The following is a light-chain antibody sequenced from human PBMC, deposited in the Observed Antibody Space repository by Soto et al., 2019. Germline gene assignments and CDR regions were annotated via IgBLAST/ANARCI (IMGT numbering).Light chain of an antibody. CDR2: GAS. CDR3: QRHGNSPL. Sequence: EILFTHSLSTLSFSPGERRTLSYRASHSVTSNFLAWYQQKPGQAPRILIYGASSRATGIPDRFRGSGFGTFFPLTISRMDPEYFAVDYCQRHGNSPLFGQGTRLEIK. V-gene: IGKV3-20*01. CDR1: HSVTSNF. J-gene: IGKJ5*01.